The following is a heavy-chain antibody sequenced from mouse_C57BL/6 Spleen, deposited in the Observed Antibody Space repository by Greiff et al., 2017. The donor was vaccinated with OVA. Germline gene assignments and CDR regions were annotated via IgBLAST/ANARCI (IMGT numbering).Heavy chain of an antibody. CDR1: GFNIKDDY. J-gene: IGHJ3*01. Sequence: VQLQQSGAELVRPGASVKLSCTASGFNIKDDYMHWVKQRPEQGLEWIGWIDPENGDTEYASKFQGKATITADTSSNTAYLQLSSLTSEDTAVYYCTTPFRFAYWGQGTLVTVSA. CDR2: IDPENGDT. CDR3: TTPFRFAY. V-gene: IGHV14-4*01.